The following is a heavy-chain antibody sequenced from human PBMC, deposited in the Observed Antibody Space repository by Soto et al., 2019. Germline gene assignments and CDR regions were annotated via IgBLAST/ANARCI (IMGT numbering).Heavy chain of an antibody. J-gene: IGHJ6*01. Sequence: GESLKISCKGSGYSFTSYWIAWVRQMPGKGLEWMGRIDPSDSYTNYSPSFQGHVTISADKSISTAYLQWSSLKASDTAMYYWARRSFGSGDDYRDGMDVWGQGTTVTGSA. CDR1: GYSFTSYW. CDR2: IDPSDSYT. V-gene: IGHV5-10-1*01. D-gene: IGHD3-10*01. CDR3: ARRSFGSGDDYRDGMDV.